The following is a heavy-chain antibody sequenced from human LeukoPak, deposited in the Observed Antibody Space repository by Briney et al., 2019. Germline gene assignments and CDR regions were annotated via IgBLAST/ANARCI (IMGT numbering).Heavy chain of an antibody. V-gene: IGHV1-46*01. D-gene: IGHD2-15*01. CDR3: ARRGGKRYYYYYMDV. CDR1: GYTLTELS. Sequence: ASVKVSCKVSGYTLTELSMHWVRQAPGQGLEWMGIINPSGGSTSYAQKFQGRVTMTRDTSTSTVYMELSSLRSEDTAVYYCARRGGKRYYYYYMDVWGKGTTVTVSS. CDR2: INPSGGST. J-gene: IGHJ6*03.